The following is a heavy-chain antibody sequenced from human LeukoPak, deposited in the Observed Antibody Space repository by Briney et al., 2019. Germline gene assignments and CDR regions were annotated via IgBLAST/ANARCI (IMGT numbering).Heavy chain of an antibody. D-gene: IGHD3-16*02. CDR2: IKQDGSEK. J-gene: IGHJ4*02. CDR1: GFTFSSYW. Sequence: PGGSLRLSCAASGFTFSSYWMNWARQAPGKGLEWVAHIKQDGSEKYYVDSVKGRFTISRDNAKNSLYLQMNSLRAEDTAVYYCATVRGNYVWGSYRPYYFDYWGQGTLVTVSS. V-gene: IGHV3-7*03. CDR3: ATVRGNYVWGSYRPYYFDY.